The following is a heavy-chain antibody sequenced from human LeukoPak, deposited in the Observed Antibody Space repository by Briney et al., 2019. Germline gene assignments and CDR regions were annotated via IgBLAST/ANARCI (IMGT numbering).Heavy chain of an antibody. CDR3: ARGCGGDCYWLNY. D-gene: IGHD2-21*01. CDR2: IYSGGST. V-gene: IGHV3-66*02. CDR1: GFTFSSNY. Sequence: GGSLRLSCAASGFTFSSNYMSWVRQAPGKGLEWVSVIYSGGSTYYAVSVKGRFTISRDNSKNTLYLQMNSLRAEDTAVYYCARGCGGDCYWLNYWGQGTLVTISS. J-gene: IGHJ4*02.